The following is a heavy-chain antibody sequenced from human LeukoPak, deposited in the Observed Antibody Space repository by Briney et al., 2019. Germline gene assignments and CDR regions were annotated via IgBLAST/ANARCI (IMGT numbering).Heavy chain of an antibody. D-gene: IGHD3-16*01. CDR3: ARPGQLGEYTPYYFDF. CDR2: IYPADSDT. CDR1: GFSFTSYW. V-gene: IGHV5-51*01. J-gene: IGHJ4*02. Sequence: GASLQISCKGSGFSFTSYWIGWGRQLPGKGLEYMGIIYPADSDTRYSPSFQGQVTISADKSISTAYLQWSSLKASDTAVYYCARPGQLGEYTPYYFDFWGQGTLVTVSS.